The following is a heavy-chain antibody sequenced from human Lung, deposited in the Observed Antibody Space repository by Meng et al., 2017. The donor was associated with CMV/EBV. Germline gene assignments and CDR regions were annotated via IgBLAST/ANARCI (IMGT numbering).Heavy chain of an antibody. V-gene: IGHV4-38-2*02. Sequence: SETLSLXCTVSGYSISSPYYWGWIRQPPGMGLEWIGSIYYSGNTYYNPSLKSRVTISVDTSKNQFSLKLSSVTAADTAVYYCARERRGSYVTGWGYWGQGTLVTVSS. CDR3: ARERRGSYVTGWGY. D-gene: IGHD3-16*01. CDR2: IYYSGNT. J-gene: IGHJ4*02. CDR1: GYSISSPYY.